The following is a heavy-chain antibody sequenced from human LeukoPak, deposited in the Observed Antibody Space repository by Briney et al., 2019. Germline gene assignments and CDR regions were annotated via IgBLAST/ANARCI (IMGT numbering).Heavy chain of an antibody. D-gene: IGHD2-8*02. V-gene: IGHV3-48*02. J-gene: IGHJ4*02. CDR3: ARPTNWWGYFDY. Sequence: GGSLRLSCAASGFTFSSVSMNWVRQAPGKGLEWVSHISSRSGTIYYADSVKGRFTISRDNAKNSLYLQMNSLRDEDTAVYYCARPTNWWGYFDYWGQGTLVTVSS. CDR1: GFTFSSVS. CDR2: ISSRSGTI.